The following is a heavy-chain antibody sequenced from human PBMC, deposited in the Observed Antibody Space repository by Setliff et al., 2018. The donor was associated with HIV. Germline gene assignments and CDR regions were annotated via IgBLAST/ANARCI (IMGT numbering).Heavy chain of an antibody. J-gene: IGHJ6*03. CDR2: IFHTGST. D-gene: IGHD3-10*01. CDR1: GYSVSSGYF. V-gene: IGHV4-38-2*01. Sequence: SETLSLTCAVSGYSVSSGYFWGWIRQPPGKGLEWIGSIFHTGSTYYNPSLKSRVTVSVDTSKNQFSLRLTSVTAADTAVYYCARVRDYYMDVWGKGTTVTVSS. CDR3: ARVRDYYMDV.